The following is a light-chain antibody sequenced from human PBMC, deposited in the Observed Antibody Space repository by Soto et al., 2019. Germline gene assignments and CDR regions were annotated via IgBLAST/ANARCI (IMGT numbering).Light chain of an antibody. CDR2: GAS. J-gene: IGKJ1*01. V-gene: IGKV3-20*01. Sequence: EIVLTQSPGTLSLSPGERATLSCRASQTVSSTYLVWYQQKPGQAPRLLIYGASSRAPGVSDRFSGSGSGTDFTLTISRLEPEDCAVYYCHQCGNSWWTFGQGTKGEIK. CDR3: HQCGNSWWT. CDR1: QTVSSTY.